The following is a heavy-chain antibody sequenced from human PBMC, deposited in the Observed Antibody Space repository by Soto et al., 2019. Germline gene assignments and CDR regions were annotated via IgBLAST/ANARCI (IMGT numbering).Heavy chain of an antibody. CDR3: ARDRRIAARPGDYYGMDV. V-gene: IGHV3-48*02. J-gene: IGHJ6*02. Sequence: EVQLVESGGGLVQPGGSLRLSCAASGFTFSSYSMNWVRQAPGKGLEWVSYISSSSSTIYYADSVKGRFTISRDNAKNSLYLQMNSRRDEDTAVYYCARDRRIAARPGDYYGMDVWGQGTTVTVSS. CDR1: GFTFSSYS. D-gene: IGHD6-6*01. CDR2: ISSSSSTI.